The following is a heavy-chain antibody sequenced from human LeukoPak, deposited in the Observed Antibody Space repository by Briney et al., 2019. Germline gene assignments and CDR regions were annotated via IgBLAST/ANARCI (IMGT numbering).Heavy chain of an antibody. CDR1: GGSISSGDYY. CDR2: MYYSGST. D-gene: IGHD3-22*01. V-gene: IGHV4-30-4*01. Sequence: PSETLSLTCPVSGGSISSGDYYWRGIRQPPGKGLEGIAYMYYSGSTYYNPSLKSRVTMSADTSKNQLSLKLSSVTAADTAVYYCARPYYYDSRIDPWGQGILVTVSS. J-gene: IGHJ5*02. CDR3: ARPYYYDSRIDP.